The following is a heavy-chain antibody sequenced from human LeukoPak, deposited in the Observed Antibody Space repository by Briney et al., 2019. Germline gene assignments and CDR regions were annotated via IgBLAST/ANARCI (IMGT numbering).Heavy chain of an antibody. V-gene: IGHV3-49*04. Sequence: GGSLRLSCTASGFTFGDYAMSWVRQAPGKGLEWVGFIRSKAYGGTAEYAASVKGRFTISRDDSKSIACLQMNSLKTEDTAVYYCTRLRGYCSSTSCYLSHDYWGQGTLVTVSS. CDR3: TRLRGYCSSTSCYLSHDY. CDR2: IRSKAYGGTA. D-gene: IGHD2-2*01. J-gene: IGHJ4*02. CDR1: GFTFGDYA.